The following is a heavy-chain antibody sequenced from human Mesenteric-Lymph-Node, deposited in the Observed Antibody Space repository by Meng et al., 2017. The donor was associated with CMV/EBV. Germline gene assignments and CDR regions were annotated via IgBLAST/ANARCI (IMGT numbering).Heavy chain of an antibody. CDR3: ARDRDTDWYSPFDY. D-gene: IGHD3-9*01. Sequence: QVQLVQSGAEVKKPGASVRVSCKASGYTFIDYYINWVRQAPGQGLEWMGRINPKTGGRSYAQNFQGRVTMTRDTSINTAYMEVNRLNSVDTAMYYCARDRDTDWYSPFDYWGPGTLVTVSS. V-gene: IGHV1-2*06. CDR1: GYTFIDYY. J-gene: IGHJ4*02. CDR2: INPKTGGR.